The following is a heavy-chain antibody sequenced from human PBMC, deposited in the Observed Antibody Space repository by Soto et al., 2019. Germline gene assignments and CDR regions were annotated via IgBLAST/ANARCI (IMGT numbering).Heavy chain of an antibody. J-gene: IGHJ6*02. CDR2: INPSGGST. V-gene: IGHV1-46*01. CDR3: ARGSSSSYSSSWYPAVYYGMDV. CDR1: GYTFTSYY. D-gene: IGHD6-13*01. Sequence: QVQLVQSGAEVKKPGASVKVSCKASGYTFTSYYMHWVRQAPGQGLEWMGIINPSGGSTSYAQKFQGRVTMTRDTSTSTVYMELSSLRSEDTAVYYCARGSSSSYSSSWYPAVYYGMDVWGQGTTVTVSS.